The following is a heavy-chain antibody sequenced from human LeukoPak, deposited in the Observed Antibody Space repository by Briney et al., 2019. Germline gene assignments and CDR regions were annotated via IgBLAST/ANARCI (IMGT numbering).Heavy chain of an antibody. D-gene: IGHD1-26*01. CDR3: ARDKVVGATFFDY. Sequence: GGSLRLSCAAAGFTFSSHWMSWVRQAPGKGPEWVANIKQDGTEIYYVDSVKGRFTISRDNAKNSLYLQMNSMRDEDTAVYYCARDKVVGATFFDYWGQGTLVTVSS. J-gene: IGHJ4*02. V-gene: IGHV3-7*01. CDR1: GFTFSSHW. CDR2: IKQDGTEI.